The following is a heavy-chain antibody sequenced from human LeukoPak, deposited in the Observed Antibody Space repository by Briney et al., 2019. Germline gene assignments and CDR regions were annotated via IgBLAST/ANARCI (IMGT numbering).Heavy chain of an antibody. CDR3: AKDPNGDYIGAYDF. D-gene: IGHD4-17*01. CDR1: GFTFSNYV. CDR2: ITGSGANT. Sequence: GGSLRLSCAASGFTFSNYVMIWVRQAPRRGLEWVSTITGSGANTYYADSVTGRFTISRDNSKNTLFLQMNSLRAEDTAVYYCAKDPNGDYIGAYDFWGQGTMVSVSS. V-gene: IGHV3-23*01. J-gene: IGHJ3*01.